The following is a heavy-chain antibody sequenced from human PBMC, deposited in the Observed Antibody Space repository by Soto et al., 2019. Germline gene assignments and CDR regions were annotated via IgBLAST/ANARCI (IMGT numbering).Heavy chain of an antibody. CDR1: GFTFSSYG. V-gene: IGHV3-30*18. D-gene: IGHD2-21*02. CDR2: ISYDGSNK. Sequence: WSLRLSCAASGFTFSSYGMHWVRQAPGKGLEWVAVISYDGSNKYYADSVKGRLTISRDNSKNTLYLQMNSLRAEDTAVYYCANAYCGGDCYSNYYYGMDVWGQGTTVTVSS. CDR3: ANAYCGGDCYSNYYYGMDV. J-gene: IGHJ6*02.